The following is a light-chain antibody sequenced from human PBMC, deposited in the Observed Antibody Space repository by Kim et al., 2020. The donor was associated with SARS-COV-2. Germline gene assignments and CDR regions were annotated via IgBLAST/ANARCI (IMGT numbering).Light chain of an antibody. V-gene: IGLV1-47*01. CDR2: RNS. Sequence: ELTQPPSASGTPGQRVTISCSGSSSNIGSDYVYWYQQIPGTAPKLFIYRNSQRPSGVPDRFSGSKSGTSAPLAISGLRFEDEAEYYCAVWDESLSGWLFGGGTQLTVL. J-gene: IGLJ3*02. CDR3: AVWDESLSGWL. CDR1: SSNIGSDY.